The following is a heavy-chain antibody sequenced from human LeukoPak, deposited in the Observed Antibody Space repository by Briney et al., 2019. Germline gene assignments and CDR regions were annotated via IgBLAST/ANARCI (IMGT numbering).Heavy chain of an antibody. D-gene: IGHD3-22*01. J-gene: IGHJ4*02. CDR2: IIPILGIA. CDR3: ARSGGDYYDSSGYHLDY. V-gene: IGHV1-69*02. Sequence: SVKVSCKASGGTFSSYTISWVRQAPGQGLEWMGRIIPILGIANYAQKFQGRVTITADKSTSTAYMELSSLRSEDTAVYYCARSGGDYYDSSGYHLDYWGQGTLVTVSS. CDR1: GGTFSSYT.